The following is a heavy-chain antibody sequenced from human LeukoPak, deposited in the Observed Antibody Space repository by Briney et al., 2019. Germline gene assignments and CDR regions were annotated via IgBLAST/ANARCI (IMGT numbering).Heavy chain of an antibody. CDR1: GFTFSGSA. CDR2: IRSKANSYAT. Sequence: PGGSLRLSCAASGFTFSGSAMHWVRQASGKGLEWVGRIRSKANSYATAYAASVKGRFTISRDDSKNTAYLQMNSLKTEDTAVYYCTRHPNYYDSSGVPFDYWGQGTLVTVSS. J-gene: IGHJ4*02. V-gene: IGHV3-73*01. D-gene: IGHD3-22*01. CDR3: TRHPNYYDSSGVPFDY.